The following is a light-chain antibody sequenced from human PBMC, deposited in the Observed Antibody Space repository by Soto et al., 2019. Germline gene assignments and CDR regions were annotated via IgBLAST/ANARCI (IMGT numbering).Light chain of an antibody. Sequence: QSVLTQPAPLSGSPGQSITISFPGTSSDVGYYNYVSWYQQHPGKAPKLMIYDVRNRPSGVSNRFSGSKSGNTASLTISGLQAEDEADYYCSSYTSSSTYVFGTGTKVTVL. CDR2: DVR. V-gene: IGLV2-14*03. J-gene: IGLJ1*01. CDR3: SSYTSSSTYV. CDR1: SSDVGYYNY.